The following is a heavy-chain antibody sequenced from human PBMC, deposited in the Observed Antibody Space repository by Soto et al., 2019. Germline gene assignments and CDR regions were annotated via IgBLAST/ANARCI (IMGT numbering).Heavy chain of an antibody. V-gene: IGHV3-49*03. D-gene: IGHD3-22*01. CDR3: TRIVVVIHPHFDP. Sequence: PGGSLRLSCTASGFTFGYYAMSWFRQAPGKGLEWVGFIKSKAYGGTTEYAASVKGRFTISRDDSKSIAYLQMNSLKTEDTAVYYCTRIVVVIHPHFDPWGQGTLVTVSS. CDR2: IKSKAYGGTT. J-gene: IGHJ5*02. CDR1: GFTFGYYA.